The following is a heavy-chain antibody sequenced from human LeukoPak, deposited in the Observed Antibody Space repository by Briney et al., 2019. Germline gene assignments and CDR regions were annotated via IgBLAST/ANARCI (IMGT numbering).Heavy chain of an antibody. J-gene: IGHJ4*02. CDR1: GFTFGSYG. V-gene: IGHV3-30*18. CDR3: AKEANRGGGSRAGPAGY. D-gene: IGHD2-15*01. CDR2: ISYDGSNK. Sequence: PGRSLRLSCAASGFTFGSYGMHWVRQAPGKGLEWVAVISYDGSNKYYADSVKGRFTISRDNSKNTLYLQMNSLRAEDTAVYYCAKEANRGGGSRAGPAGYWGQGTLVTVSS.